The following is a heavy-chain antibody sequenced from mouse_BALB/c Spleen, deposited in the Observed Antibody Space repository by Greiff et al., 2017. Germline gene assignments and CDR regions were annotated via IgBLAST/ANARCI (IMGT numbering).Heavy chain of an antibody. J-gene: IGHJ4*01. V-gene: IGHV14-4*02. CDR3: NDYDDAMDY. CDR1: GFNIKDYY. CDR2: IDPENGDT. Sequence: EVQLQQSGAELVRPGASVKLSCTASGFNIKDYYMHWVKQRPKQGLEWIGWIDPENGDTEYAPKFQGKATMTADTSSNTAYLQLSSLTSEDTAVYYCNDYDDAMDYWGQGTSVTVSS. D-gene: IGHD2-4*01.